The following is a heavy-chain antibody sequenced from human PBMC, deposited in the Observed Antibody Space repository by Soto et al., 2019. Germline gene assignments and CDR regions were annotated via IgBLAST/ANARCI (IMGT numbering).Heavy chain of an antibody. CDR1: GVSISSSDFY. D-gene: IGHD6-25*01. J-gene: IGHJ5*02. CDR3: AVVDSTGNWFDP. CDR2: MYYSGTT. V-gene: IGHV4-39*01. Sequence: SETQSLTCTVSGVSISSSDFYWGWLRQTPGKGLEFIGSMYYSGTTYYNPSLKSRVTISVDTSKNQFTLKLISVTAADTAVYYCAVVDSTGNWFDPWGEGALVTVSS.